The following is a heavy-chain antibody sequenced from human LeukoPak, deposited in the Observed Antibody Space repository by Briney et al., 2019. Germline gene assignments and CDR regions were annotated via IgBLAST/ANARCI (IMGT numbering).Heavy chain of an antibody. Sequence: SETLSLTCTVSGGSISSGSYYWSWIRQPAGKGLEWIGRIYTSGSTNYNPSLKSRVTISVDTSKNQFSLKLSSVTAADTAVYYCARGGPAAGPSNWFDPWGQGTLVTVSS. CDR1: GGSISSGSYY. V-gene: IGHV4-61*02. CDR3: ARGGPAAGPSNWFDP. D-gene: IGHD6-13*01. CDR2: IYTSGST. J-gene: IGHJ5*02.